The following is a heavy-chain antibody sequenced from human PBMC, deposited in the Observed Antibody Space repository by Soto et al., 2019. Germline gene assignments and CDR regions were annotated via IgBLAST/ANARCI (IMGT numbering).Heavy chain of an antibody. CDR1: GFTFSSYA. CDR2: ISGSGGST. Sequence: GGSLRLSCAASGFTFSSYAMSWVRQAPGKGLEWVSAISGSGGSTYYADSVKGRFTISRDNSKNTLYLQMNSLRAEDTAVYYCAKEVVLRFLEWQTPLDYWGQGTLVTVSS. J-gene: IGHJ4*02. V-gene: IGHV3-23*01. CDR3: AKEVVLRFLEWQTPLDY. D-gene: IGHD3-3*01.